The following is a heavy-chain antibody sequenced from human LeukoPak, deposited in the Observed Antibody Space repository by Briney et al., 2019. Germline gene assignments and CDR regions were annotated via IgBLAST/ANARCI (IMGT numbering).Heavy chain of an antibody. CDR3: ARSKGVELSASDVFDI. CDR1: GGSLSSYY. CDR2: IYNSGNT. D-gene: IGHD3-3*01. Sequence: SETLSLTCTVSGGSLSSYYWSWIRQSPGKKLEWIGYIYNSGNTNYNPSLKSRVSISGDTSKNQFSLRLSSVTAADTAVYYCARSKGVELSASDVFDIWGQGTVVTVFS. J-gene: IGHJ3*02. V-gene: IGHV4-59*08.